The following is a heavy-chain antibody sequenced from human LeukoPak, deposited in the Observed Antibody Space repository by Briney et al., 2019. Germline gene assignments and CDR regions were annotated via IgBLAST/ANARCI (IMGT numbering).Heavy chain of an antibody. CDR3: ARGLIFHGYYYDSSGYWTPENN. V-gene: IGHV4-34*01. Sequence: PSETLSLTCAVYGGSFSGYYWSWIRQPPGKGLEWIGEINHSGSTNYNPSLKSRVTISVDTSKNQFSLKLSSVTAADTAVYYCARGLIFHGYYYDSSGYWTPENNWGQGTLVTVSS. CDR1: GGSFSGYY. CDR2: INHSGST. D-gene: IGHD3-22*01. J-gene: IGHJ4*02.